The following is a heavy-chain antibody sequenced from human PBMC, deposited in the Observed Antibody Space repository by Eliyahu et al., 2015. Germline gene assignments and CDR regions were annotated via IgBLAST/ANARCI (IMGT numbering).Heavy chain of an antibody. Sequence: EVQILESGGGLLQPGGSLRLPCXGXGFXFNXSPMAWVRRAAGKGLQWVSTISPSGVSPYYADSVKGRFTVSRDNSKKTAYLEINSLRVEDTAVYYCARDQGYIESGGSRYGWFDSWGQGTLVTVSS. CDR2: ISPSGVSP. V-gene: IGHV3-23*01. CDR3: ARDQGYIESGGSRYGWFDS. J-gene: IGHJ5*01. CDR1: GFXFNXSP. D-gene: IGHD2-15*01.